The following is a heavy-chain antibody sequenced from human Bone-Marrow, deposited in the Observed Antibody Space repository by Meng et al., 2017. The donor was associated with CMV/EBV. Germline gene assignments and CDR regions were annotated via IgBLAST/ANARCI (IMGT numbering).Heavy chain of an antibody. CDR3: AGLIAARHHLEF. Sequence: GESLKISCAASGFTFSDYYMSWIRQAPGKGLEWVSYISSSGSTIYYADSVKGRFTISRDNAQKSLYLQMKSLRAEETAVYYCAGLIAARHHLEFWGQGTLVTVSS. J-gene: IGHJ4*02. D-gene: IGHD6-13*01. CDR2: ISSSGSTI. V-gene: IGHV3-11*04. CDR1: GFTFSDYY.